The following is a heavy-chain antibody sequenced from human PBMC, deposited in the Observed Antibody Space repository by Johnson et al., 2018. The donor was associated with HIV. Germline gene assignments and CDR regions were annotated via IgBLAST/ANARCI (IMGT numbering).Heavy chain of an antibody. V-gene: IGHV3-30*03. CDR3: AREYRSSSRDLAN. CDR2: ISYDGSNK. Sequence: QVQLVESGGGVVQPGRSLRLSCAASGFTFSSYGMHWVRQAPGKGLEWVAVISYDGSNKYYADSVKGRFTISRDNSKNTLYLQMNSLRAEDTAVYYCAREYRSSSRDLANWGQGTMVTVSS. J-gene: IGHJ3*01. D-gene: IGHD6-6*01. CDR1: GFTFSSYG.